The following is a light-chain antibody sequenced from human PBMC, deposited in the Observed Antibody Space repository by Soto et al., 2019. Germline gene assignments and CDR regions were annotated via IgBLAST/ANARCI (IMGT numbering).Light chain of an antibody. Sequence: QSALTQPASVSGSPGQSITISCTGTSSDIGHYNDVSWYQQSPGKAHKLMIYEDHNPPSGVSHCFSGYKSGNTASLTISGLQHEDEDDYYCSSYTRNSADVFGTGTKLTVL. V-gene: IGLV2-14*01. J-gene: IGLJ1*01. CDR2: EDH. CDR1: SSDIGHYND. CDR3: SSYTRNSADV.